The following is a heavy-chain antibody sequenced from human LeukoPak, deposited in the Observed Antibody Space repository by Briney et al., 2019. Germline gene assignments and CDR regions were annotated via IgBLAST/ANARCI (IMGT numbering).Heavy chain of an antibody. Sequence: SETLSLTCAVYGGSFSGYYWSWIRQPSGKGLEWIGEINHSGSTNYNPSLKSRVTISVDTSKNQFSLKLSSVTAADTAVYYCARGVRWLQLKGYYFDYWGQGTLVSVCS. CDR1: GGSFSGYY. J-gene: IGHJ4*02. D-gene: IGHD5-24*01. CDR2: INHSGST. V-gene: IGHV4-34*01. CDR3: ARGVRWLQLKGYYFDY.